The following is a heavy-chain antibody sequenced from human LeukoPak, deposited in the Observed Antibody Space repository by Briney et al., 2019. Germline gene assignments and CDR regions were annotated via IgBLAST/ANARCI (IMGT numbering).Heavy chain of an antibody. D-gene: IGHD2-2*02. CDR3: ARDRGKYCSSTRCYTWYFDL. J-gene: IGHJ2*01. CDR2: IYCGGST. Sequence: GGSLRLSCAASGFSVSSNYMSWVRQAPGKGLEWVSVIYCGGSTYYADSVKGRFTISRDNSKNTLYLQMNSLRAEDTAVYYCARDRGKYCSSTRCYTWYFDLWGRGTLVTVSS. V-gene: IGHV3-53*01. CDR1: GFSVSSNY.